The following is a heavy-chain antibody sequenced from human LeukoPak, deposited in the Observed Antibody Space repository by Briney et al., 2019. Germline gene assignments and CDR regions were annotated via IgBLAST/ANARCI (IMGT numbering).Heavy chain of an antibody. D-gene: IGHD1-7*01. Sequence: PGGSLRLSCAASGFTFSSYSMNWVRQAPGKGLEWVSSISSSSSYIYYADSLKGRFTISRDNAENSLYLQMNSLRAEDTAVYYCARDGGSITGTTGLFDYWGQGTLVTVSS. CDR1: GFTFSSYS. CDR2: ISSSSSYI. CDR3: ARDGGSITGTTGLFDY. V-gene: IGHV3-21*01. J-gene: IGHJ4*02.